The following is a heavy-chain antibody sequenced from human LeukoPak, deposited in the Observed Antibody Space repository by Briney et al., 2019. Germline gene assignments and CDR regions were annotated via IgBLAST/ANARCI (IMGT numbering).Heavy chain of an antibody. D-gene: IGHD3-9*01. J-gene: IGHJ5*02. CDR1: GGSISSYY. Sequence: SETLSLTCTVPGGSISSYYWSWIRQPPGKGLEWIGYIYYSGSTNYNPSLKSRVTISLEKSKNQFSLKLSSVTTADTAVYYCARVYDILPLSNWFDPWGQGTLVTVSS. CDR3: ARVYDILPLSNWFDP. V-gene: IGHV4-59*01. CDR2: IYYSGST.